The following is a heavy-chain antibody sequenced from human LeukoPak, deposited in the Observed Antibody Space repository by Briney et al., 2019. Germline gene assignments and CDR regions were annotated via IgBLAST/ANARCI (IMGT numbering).Heavy chain of an antibody. CDR1: GGSVSSGSYY. CDR3: ARAWDSSGYRGAFHI. Sequence: SETLSLTCTVSGGSVSSGSYYWNWIRQPPGKGLEWIGYISYTGSTNYNPSLKSRVTISVETSKKQISLKLSSVTAADTAVYYWARAWDSSGYRGAFHIWGQGTMVTVSS. D-gene: IGHD3-22*01. J-gene: IGHJ3*02. CDR2: ISYTGST. V-gene: IGHV4-61*01.